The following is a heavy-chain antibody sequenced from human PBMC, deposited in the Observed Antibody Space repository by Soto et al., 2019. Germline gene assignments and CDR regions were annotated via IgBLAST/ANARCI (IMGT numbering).Heavy chain of an antibody. CDR1: GGSFSGYD. V-gene: IGHV4-34*01. J-gene: IGHJ4*02. D-gene: IGHD6-6*01. CDR3: ARVAGETRGRITARLAQPRAY. CDR2: INDSGST. Sequence: QVQLQQWGAGLLKPSETLSLTCAISGGSFSGYDWRWIRQPPGKGLEWIGEINDSGSTYYNPSIKSRVTISVDTSKNQFSLRLSSVTAADTAVYYCARVAGETRGRITARLAQPRAYWGQGTLVTVSS.